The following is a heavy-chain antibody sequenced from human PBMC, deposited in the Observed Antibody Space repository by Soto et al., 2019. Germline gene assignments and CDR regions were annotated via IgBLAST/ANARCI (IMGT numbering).Heavy chain of an antibody. CDR3: ARGGIRFLEWLSPTRPEYFQH. CDR2: INHSGST. Sequence: TSETLSLTCAVYGGSFSGYYWSWIRQPPGKGLEWIGEINHSGSTNYNPSLKSRVTISVDTSKNQFSLKLSSVTAADTAVYYCARGGIRFLEWLSPTRPEYFQHWGQGTLVTVSS. D-gene: IGHD3-3*01. CDR1: GGSFSGYY. J-gene: IGHJ1*01. V-gene: IGHV4-34*01.